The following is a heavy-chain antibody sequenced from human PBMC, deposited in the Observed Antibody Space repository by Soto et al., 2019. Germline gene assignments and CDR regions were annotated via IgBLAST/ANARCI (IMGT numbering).Heavy chain of an antibody. CDR3: ARLYRSSSY. V-gene: IGHV4-39*01. CDR2: IYYSGST. CDR1: GGSISSSSYY. Sequence: QLQLQESGPGLVKPSETLSLTCTVSGGSISSSSYYWGWIRQPPGKGLEWIGSIYYSGSTYYNPSLKSRVTISVVTSQNQFSLKLSSLTATDTAVYPCARLYRSSSYWGQGTLVTVSS. D-gene: IGHD6-13*01. J-gene: IGHJ4*02.